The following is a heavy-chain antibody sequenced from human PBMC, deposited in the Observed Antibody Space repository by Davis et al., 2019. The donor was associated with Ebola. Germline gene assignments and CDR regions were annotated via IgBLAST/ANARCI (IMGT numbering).Heavy chain of an antibody. Sequence: ASVKVSCKASGYTFTSYGISWVRQAPGQGLEWMGWISAYNGNTNYAQKLQGRVTMTTDTSTSTAYMELRSLRSDDTAVYYCARGDPDLFDFWSGYDYWGQGTLVTVSS. V-gene: IGHV1-18*01. J-gene: IGHJ4*02. CDR3: ARGDPDLFDFWSGYDY. CDR2: ISAYNGNT. D-gene: IGHD3-3*01. CDR1: GYTFTSYG.